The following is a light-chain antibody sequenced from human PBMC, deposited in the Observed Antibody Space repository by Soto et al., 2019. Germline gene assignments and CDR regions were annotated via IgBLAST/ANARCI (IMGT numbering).Light chain of an antibody. CDR1: QSVSTNY. CDR3: QQYGSSPYT. V-gene: IGKV3-20*01. Sequence: EIVLTQSPGTLSLSPGERATLSCRASQSVSTNYLAWYQQKPGQSPRLLIYGATRRATGIPDRISGSGSGTDFILTISRLEPEDFALYFCQQYGSSPYTFAQGTKLDIK. CDR2: GAT. J-gene: IGKJ2*01.